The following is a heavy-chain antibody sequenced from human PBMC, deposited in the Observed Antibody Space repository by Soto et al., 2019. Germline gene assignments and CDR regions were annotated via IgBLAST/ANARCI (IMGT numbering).Heavy chain of an antibody. CDR3: ARRYDYVWGSYRYRSYFFDY. Sequence: PSETLSLTCSVSGGSMNVYYWNWVRQPPGRRPEWIGHIHYSGSTNYNPSLKSRVTISVDTSKNQFSLKLSSVTAADTAVYYCARRYDYVWGSYRYRSYFFDYWGQGTLVTVSS. V-gene: IGHV4-59*12. D-gene: IGHD3-16*02. CDR2: IHYSGST. J-gene: IGHJ4*02. CDR1: GGSMNVYY.